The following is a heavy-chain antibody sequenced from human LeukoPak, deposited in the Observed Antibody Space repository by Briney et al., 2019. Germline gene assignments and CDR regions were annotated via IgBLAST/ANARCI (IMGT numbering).Heavy chain of an antibody. CDR2: IYHSGST. CDR3: ARAATVIGGPIDY. V-gene: IGHV4-30-2*01. CDR1: GGSISSGGYS. Sequence: PSETLSLTCAVSGGSISSGGYSWSWIRQPPGKGLEWIGYIYHSGSTYYNPSLKSRVTISVDRSKNQFSLKLSSVTAADTAVYYCARAATVIGGPIDYWGQGTLVTVSS. D-gene: IGHD4-17*01. J-gene: IGHJ4*02.